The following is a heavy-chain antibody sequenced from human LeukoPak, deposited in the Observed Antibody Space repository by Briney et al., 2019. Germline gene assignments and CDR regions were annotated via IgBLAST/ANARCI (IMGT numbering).Heavy chain of an antibody. Sequence: SVKVSCKTSGGTFTSYAITWVRQAPGQGLEWMGKIIPISGTTNYAQKFQGRVTFTADESTGAAYMELSSLRSEDTALYYCARKLRLGGNWFDPWGQGTLVTVSS. CDR2: IIPISGTT. CDR1: GGTFTSYA. CDR3: ARKLRLGGNWFDP. D-gene: IGHD1-26*01. J-gene: IGHJ5*02. V-gene: IGHV1-69*15.